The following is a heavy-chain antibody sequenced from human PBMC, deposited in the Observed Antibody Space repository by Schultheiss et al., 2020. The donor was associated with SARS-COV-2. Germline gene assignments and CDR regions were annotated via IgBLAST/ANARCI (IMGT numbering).Heavy chain of an antibody. V-gene: IGHV3-30*18. J-gene: IGHJ6*02. CDR2: ISYDGSQK. CDR3: TKDGQPGYGMDV. Sequence: GGSLRLSCAASGFTFSNYGMHWVRQAPGKGLEWVAVISYDGSQKYYADSVKGRFTISRDNSKNTLSLQMNSLRAEDTAVYYCTKDGQPGYGMDVWGQGTTVTVSS. D-gene: IGHD3-10*01. CDR1: GFTFSNYG.